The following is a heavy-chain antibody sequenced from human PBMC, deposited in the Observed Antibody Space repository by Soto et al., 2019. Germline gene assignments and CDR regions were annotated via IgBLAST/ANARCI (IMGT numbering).Heavy chain of an antibody. Sequence: QVQLVESGGGVVQPGRSLRLSCAASGFTFSSYAMHWVRQAPGKGLEWVAVISYDGRNKYYADSVKGRFTISRDNSKNTLYLQMNSLRAEDTAVYYCARGGGSGYPYYFDYWGQGTLVTVSS. J-gene: IGHJ4*02. CDR1: GFTFSSYA. CDR3: ARGGGSGYPYYFDY. V-gene: IGHV3-30*04. CDR2: ISYDGRNK. D-gene: IGHD3-22*01.